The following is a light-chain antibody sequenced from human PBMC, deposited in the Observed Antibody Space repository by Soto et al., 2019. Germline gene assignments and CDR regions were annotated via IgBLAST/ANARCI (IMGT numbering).Light chain of an antibody. CDR1: QSVSSN. V-gene: IGKV3-15*01. Sequence: EIVMTQSPATLSVSPGERATLSCRASQSVSSNLAWYQQQLGQAPRLLIYGTSTRATGIPARFSGSGSGTEFTLTISSLQSEDFAVYYCQQYNNWPRTFGQGTKVDIK. J-gene: IGKJ1*01. CDR2: GTS. CDR3: QQYNNWPRT.